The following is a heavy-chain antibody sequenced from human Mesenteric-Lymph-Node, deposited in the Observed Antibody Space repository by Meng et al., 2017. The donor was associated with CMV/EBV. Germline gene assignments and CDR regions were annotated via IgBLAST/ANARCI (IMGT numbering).Heavy chain of an antibody. CDR3: ARGIAARSRY. CDR1: GGSFSGYY. D-gene: IGHD6-6*01. Sequence: SDTLSLTCAVYGGSFSGYYWSWIRQPPGKGREWIGEINHSGSTNYNPSLKSRVTISVDTSKNQFSLKLSSVTAADTAVYYCARGIAARSRYWGQGTLVTVSS. CDR2: INHSGST. V-gene: IGHV4-34*01. J-gene: IGHJ4*02.